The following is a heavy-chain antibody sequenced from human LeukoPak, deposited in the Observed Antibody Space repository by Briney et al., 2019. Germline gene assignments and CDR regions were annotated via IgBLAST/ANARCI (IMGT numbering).Heavy chain of an antibody. D-gene: IGHD6-19*01. V-gene: IGHV4-59*01. Sequence: PSETLSLTCTVTGGSISGYYWSWIRQPPGKGLEWIGFIYYSGTTNYNPSLKSRVTVSVDTSKNQFSLMLSSVTAADTAVYYCARMTSYSSGCYFDYWGQGTLVTASS. CDR3: ARMTSYSSGCYFDY. CDR1: GGSISGYY. CDR2: IYYSGTT. J-gene: IGHJ4*02.